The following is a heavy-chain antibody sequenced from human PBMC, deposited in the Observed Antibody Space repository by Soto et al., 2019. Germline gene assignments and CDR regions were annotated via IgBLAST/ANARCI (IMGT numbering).Heavy chain of an antibody. CDR2: IYYSGST. V-gene: IGHV4-61*01. D-gene: IGHD6-19*01. CDR3: ARTGSSRQWLEVDY. CDR1: GGSVSSGSYY. J-gene: IGHJ4*02. Sequence: KTSETLSLTCTVSGGSVSSGSYYWSWIRQPPGKGLEWIGYIYYSGSTNYNPSLKSRVTISVDTSKNQFSLKLSSVTAADTAVYYCARTGSSRQWLEVDYWGQGTLVTVSS.